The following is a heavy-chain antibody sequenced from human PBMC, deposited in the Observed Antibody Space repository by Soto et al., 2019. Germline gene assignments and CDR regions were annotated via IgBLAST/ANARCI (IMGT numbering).Heavy chain of an antibody. Sequence: QVQLVESGGGVVQPGRSLRLSCAASGFTFSTYGMHWVRQAPGKGLQWVAVIWYDGSEKYYVDSVKGRFTISRDNSKNTLYLQMKSLRAEDTAVYYCARELTDYADFDYWGQGTLVTVSS. V-gene: IGHV3-33*01. CDR2: IWYDGSEK. D-gene: IGHD4-17*01. J-gene: IGHJ4*02. CDR3: ARELTDYADFDY. CDR1: GFTFSTYG.